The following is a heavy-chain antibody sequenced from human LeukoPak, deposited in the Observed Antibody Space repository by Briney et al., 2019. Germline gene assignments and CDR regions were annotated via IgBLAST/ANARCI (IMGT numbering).Heavy chain of an antibody. D-gene: IGHD3-22*01. CDR2: ISAYNGNT. V-gene: IGHV1-18*04. CDR1: GYTFTGYF. Sequence: GASVKVSCKASGYTFTGYFMHWMRQAPGQGLEWMGWISAYNGNTNYAQKLQGRVTMTTDTSTSTAYMELRSLRSDDTAVYYCARVPYYYDSSGPIGNRIDYWGQGTLVTVSS. CDR3: ARVPYYYDSSGPIGNRIDY. J-gene: IGHJ4*02.